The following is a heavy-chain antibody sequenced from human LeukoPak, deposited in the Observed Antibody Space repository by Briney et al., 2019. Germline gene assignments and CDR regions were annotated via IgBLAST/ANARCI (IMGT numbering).Heavy chain of an antibody. J-gene: IGHJ4*02. CDR2: INHSGST. V-gene: IGHV4-34*01. CDR1: GGSFSGYY. Sequence: SETLSLTCAVYGGSFSGYYWSWIRQPPGKGLEWIGEINHSGSTNYNPSLKSRVALSLDKSSNQFSLRLTSVTAADTAMYFCAREEMPGKFDYWGQGTLVTVSS. CDR3: AREEMPGKFDY. D-gene: IGHD1-26*01.